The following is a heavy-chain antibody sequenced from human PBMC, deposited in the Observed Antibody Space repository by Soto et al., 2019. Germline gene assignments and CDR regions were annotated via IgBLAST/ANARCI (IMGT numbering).Heavy chain of an antibody. J-gene: IGHJ6*02. CDR1: GYTFTGDY. CDR2: INPNSGGT. V-gene: IGHV1-2*02. CDR3: ARVLSYYYGMDV. Sequence: ASVKVSCKASGYTFTGDYMHWVRQAPGQGLEWMGWINPNSGGTNYAQKFQGRVTMTRDTSISTAYMELSRLRSDDTAVYYCARVLSYYYGMDVWGQGSTFTVS.